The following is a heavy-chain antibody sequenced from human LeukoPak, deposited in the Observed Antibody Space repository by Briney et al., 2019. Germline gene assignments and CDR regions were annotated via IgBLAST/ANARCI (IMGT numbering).Heavy chain of an antibody. CDR1: GYTFTGYY. Sequence: ASVKVSCKTSGYTFTGYYIHWVRQAPGQGLEWIGWINPNNSGTNYAQKFQDRVTMTRDTSISTAYMELSRLTSDDTAVYYRARDQNFHCSGGYYGIDCWGQGTLVPVSS. CDR3: ARDQNFHCSGGYYGIDC. J-gene: IGHJ4*02. V-gene: IGHV1-2*02. CDR2: INPNNSGT. D-gene: IGHD2-15*01.